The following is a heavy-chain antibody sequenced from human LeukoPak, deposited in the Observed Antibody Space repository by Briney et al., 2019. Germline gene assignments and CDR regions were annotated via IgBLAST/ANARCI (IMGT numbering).Heavy chain of an antibody. Sequence: SETLSLTCTVSGGSIGSYYWSWIRQPPGKGLEWIGYIYTSGSTNYNPSLKSRVTISVDTSKNQFSLKLSSVTAADTAVYYCASRGNGGRYFDSWGQGTLVTVSS. D-gene: IGHD4-23*01. V-gene: IGHV4-4*09. CDR1: GGSIGSYY. J-gene: IGHJ4*02. CDR3: ASRGNGGRYFDS. CDR2: IYTSGST.